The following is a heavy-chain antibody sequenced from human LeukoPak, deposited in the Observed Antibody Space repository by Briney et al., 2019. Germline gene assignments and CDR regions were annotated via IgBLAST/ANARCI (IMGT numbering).Heavy chain of an antibody. Sequence: PGGSLRLSCAASGFTFSSYAMSWVRQAPGKGLEWVTAISGSGGSTYYADSVKGRFTISRDNSKNTLYLQMNSLRAEDTAVYYCAKDLMDIVVVPAAMAVGGYFDYWGQGTLVTVSS. CDR3: AKDLMDIVVVPAAMAVGGYFDY. V-gene: IGHV3-23*01. CDR1: GFTFSSYA. J-gene: IGHJ4*02. CDR2: ISGSGGST. D-gene: IGHD2-2*03.